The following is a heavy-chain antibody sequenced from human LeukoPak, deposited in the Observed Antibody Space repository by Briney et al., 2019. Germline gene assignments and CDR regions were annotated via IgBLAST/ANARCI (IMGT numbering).Heavy chain of an antibody. J-gene: IGHJ3*02. CDR2: ISSSSSYT. D-gene: IGHD3-16*02. CDR1: GFTFSDYY. Sequence: GGSRRLSCAASGFTFSDYYMSWIRQAPGKGLEWISYISSSSSYTNYADSVKGRFTISRDNSKNTLYLQMNSLRAEDTAVYYCARVNRGDAFDIWGQGTLVTVSS. V-gene: IGHV3-11*06. CDR3: ARVNRGDAFDI.